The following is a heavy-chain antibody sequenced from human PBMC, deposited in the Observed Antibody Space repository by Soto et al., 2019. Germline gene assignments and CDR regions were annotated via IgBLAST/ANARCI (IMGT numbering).Heavy chain of an antibody. CDR2: INPNSGGT. D-gene: IGHD4-17*01. Sequence: ASVKVSCKASGYTFTGYYMHWVRQAPGQGLEWMGWINPNSGGTNYAQKFQGWVTMTRETSISTAYMELSRLRSDDTAVYYCARGSSDYGGNSGLSWFDPWGQGTLVTVSS. CDR1: GYTFTGYY. J-gene: IGHJ5*02. CDR3: ARGSSDYGGNSGLSWFDP. V-gene: IGHV1-2*04.